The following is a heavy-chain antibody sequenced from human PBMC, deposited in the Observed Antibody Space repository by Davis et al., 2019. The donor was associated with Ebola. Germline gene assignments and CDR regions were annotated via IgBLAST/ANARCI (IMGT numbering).Heavy chain of an antibody. J-gene: IGHJ6*02. D-gene: IGHD3-22*01. CDR3: ARGLTMIQAWGMDV. V-gene: IGHV3-30-3*01. CDR1: GFTFSDYY. Sequence: LSLTCAASGFTFSDYYMSWIRQAPGKGLEWVAVISYDGSNKYYADSVKGRFTISRDNSKNTLYLQMNSLRAEDTAVYYCARGLTMIQAWGMDVWGQGTTVTVSS. CDR2: ISYDGSNK.